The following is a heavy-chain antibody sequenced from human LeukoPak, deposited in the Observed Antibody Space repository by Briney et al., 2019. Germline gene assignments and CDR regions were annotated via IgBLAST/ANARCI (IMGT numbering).Heavy chain of an antibody. CDR3: ARDRRYYGSGSYYNYLDY. D-gene: IGHD3-10*01. V-gene: IGHV1-46*01. Sequence: ASVKVSCKASGYTFTSYYMHWVRQAPGQGLEWMGIINPSGGSTSYAQKFQGRVTMTRDTSTSTVYMELSSLRSDDTAVYYCARDRRYYGSGSYYNYLDYWGQGTLVTVSS. CDR2: INPSGGST. J-gene: IGHJ4*02. CDR1: GYTFTSYY.